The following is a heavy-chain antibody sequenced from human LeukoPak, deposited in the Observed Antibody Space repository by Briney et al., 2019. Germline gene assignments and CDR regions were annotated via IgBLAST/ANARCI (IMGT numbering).Heavy chain of an antibody. V-gene: IGHV1-8*03. Sequence: ASVKVSCKASGYTFTSYDINWVRQATGQGLESRGWMNPNSGNTGYAQKFQGRVTITRNTSISTAYMELSSLRSEDTAVYYCARAPRITMVRGVIYWFDPWGQGTLVTVSS. CDR2: MNPNSGNT. CDR3: ARAPRITMVRGVIYWFDP. D-gene: IGHD3-10*01. J-gene: IGHJ5*02. CDR1: GYTFTSYD.